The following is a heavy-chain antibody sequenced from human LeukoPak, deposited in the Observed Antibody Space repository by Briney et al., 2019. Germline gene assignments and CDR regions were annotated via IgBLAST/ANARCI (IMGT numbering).Heavy chain of an antibody. J-gene: IGHJ5*02. CDR3: AGGKVLRFLESEKENWFDP. V-gene: IGHV3-7*01. CDR2: IKQDGSEK. CDR1: GFTFSSYW. D-gene: IGHD3-3*01. Sequence: GGSLRLSCAASGFTFSSYWMSWVRQAPGKGLEWVANIKQDGSEKYYVDSVKGRFTISRDNAKNSLYLQMNSLRAEDTAVYYCAGGKVLRFLESEKENWFDPWGQGTLVTVSS.